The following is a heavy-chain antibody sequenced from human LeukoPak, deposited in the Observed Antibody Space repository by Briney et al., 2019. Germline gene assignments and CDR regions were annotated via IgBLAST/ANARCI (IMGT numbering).Heavy chain of an antibody. V-gene: IGHV3-33*01. CDR1: GFTFSSYG. Sequence: GRSLRLSCAASGFTFSSYGMHWVRQAPGKGLEWVAVIWYDGSNKYYADSVKGRFTISRDNSKNTLYLQMNSLRAEDTAVYYCARKSYYYDRGPIDYWGQGTLVTVSS. CDR3: ARKSYYYDRGPIDY. CDR2: IWYDGSNK. D-gene: IGHD3-10*02. J-gene: IGHJ4*02.